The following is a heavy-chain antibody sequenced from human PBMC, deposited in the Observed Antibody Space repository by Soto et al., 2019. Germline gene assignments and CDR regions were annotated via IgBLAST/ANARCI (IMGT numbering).Heavy chain of an antibody. CDR2: IKQDGSEK. CDR1: GFTFSSYW. J-gene: IGHJ4*02. Sequence: XGSLKLSCSASGFTFSSYWMSWVRQAPGKGLDWVANIKQDGSEKYYVDSVKGRFTISRDNAKNSLYLQMNSLRAEDTAVYYCARHGDTAMAYFDSWGQGTLATVSS. D-gene: IGHD5-18*01. V-gene: IGHV3-7*01. CDR3: ARHGDTAMAYFDS.